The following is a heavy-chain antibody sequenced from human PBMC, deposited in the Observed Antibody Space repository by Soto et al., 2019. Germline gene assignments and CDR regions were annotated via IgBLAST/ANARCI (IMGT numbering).Heavy chain of an antibody. Sequence: HPGGSLRLSCGASGFTFSSYWISWGRQAPGKGLEWVANIKQDGSEKYYVDSVKGRFTISRDNAKNSLYLQMNSLRAEDTAVYYCAREMRGGYCSGGSCYSVKYYFDYWGQGTLVTVSS. J-gene: IGHJ4*02. CDR2: IKQDGSEK. CDR3: AREMRGGYCSGGSCYSVKYYFDY. CDR1: GFTFSSYW. V-gene: IGHV3-7*03. D-gene: IGHD2-15*01.